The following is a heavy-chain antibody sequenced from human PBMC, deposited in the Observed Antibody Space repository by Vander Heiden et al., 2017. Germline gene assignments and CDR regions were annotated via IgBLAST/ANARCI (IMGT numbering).Heavy chain of an antibody. J-gene: IGHJ4*02. CDR3: ARDLYYYDSSGYYPGAY. CDR1: GYTFTSYY. D-gene: IGHD3-22*01. V-gene: IGHV1-46*01. Sequence: QVQLVQSGAEVKKPGASVKVSCTASGYTFTSYYMHWVRQAPGQGLEWMGIINPSGGSTSYAQKFQGRVTMTRDTSTSTVYMELSSLRSEDTAVYYCARDLYYYDSSGYYPGAYWGQGTLVTVSS. CDR2: INPSGGST.